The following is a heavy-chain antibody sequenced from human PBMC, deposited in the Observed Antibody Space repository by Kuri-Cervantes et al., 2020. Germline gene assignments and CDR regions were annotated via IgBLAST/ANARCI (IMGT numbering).Heavy chain of an antibody. Sequence: ASVKVSCKASGYTFTSYDINWVRQATRQGLEWMGWINPNSGGTNYAQKFQGRVTMTRDTSISTAYMELSRLRSDDTAVYYCARSWDSDAALDYWGQGTLVTVSS. J-gene: IGHJ4*02. D-gene: IGHD1-26*01. CDR1: GYTFTSYD. CDR3: ARSWDSDAALDY. CDR2: INPNSGGT. V-gene: IGHV1-2*02.